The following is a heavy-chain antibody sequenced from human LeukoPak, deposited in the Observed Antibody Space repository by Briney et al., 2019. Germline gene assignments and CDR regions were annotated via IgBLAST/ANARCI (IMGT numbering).Heavy chain of an antibody. D-gene: IGHD1-14*01. V-gene: IGHV4-39*01. J-gene: IGHJ4*02. CDR2: IYYDGSA. Sequence: SETLSLTCSVSSDSIYGSSHYWAWIRQPPGKGLEWVASIYYDGSAYYSPSLKSRDTISIDTSKNRFSLRLKSATAADTAVYYCARLEPSYVDFWGQGTLGTVSS. CDR3: ARLEPSYVDF. CDR1: SDSIYGSSHY.